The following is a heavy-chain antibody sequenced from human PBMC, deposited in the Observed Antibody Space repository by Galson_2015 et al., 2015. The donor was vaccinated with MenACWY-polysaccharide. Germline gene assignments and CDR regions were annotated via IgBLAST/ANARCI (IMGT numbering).Heavy chain of an antibody. D-gene: IGHD5-12*01. CDR2: IYPGDSDT. CDR1: GYSFISYW. Sequence: QSGAEVKKPGESLTISCKGSGYSFISYWIGWVRQMPGKGLEWMGIIYPGDSDTRYSPSFQGQVTISADKSISTAYLQWSSLKASDTAMYYCARHDVADYYYYYMDVWGKGTTVTVSS. J-gene: IGHJ6*03. CDR3: ARHDVADYYYYYMDV. V-gene: IGHV5-51*01.